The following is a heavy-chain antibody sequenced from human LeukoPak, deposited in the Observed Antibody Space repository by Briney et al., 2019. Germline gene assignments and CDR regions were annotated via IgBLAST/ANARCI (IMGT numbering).Heavy chain of an antibody. V-gene: IGHV3-23*01. J-gene: IGHJ4*02. CDR2: ISGSRVSDGNT. D-gene: IGHD3-3*01. Sequence: GGSLRLSCAASGFTFGSFALSWVRQAPGKGLEWVSSISGSRVSDGNTYYADPVKGRFTISRDNSKNTLSLQMNSLRAEDTAVYYCAKPYDFWSGTMNFDYWGQGTLVTVSS. CDR1: GFTFGSFA. CDR3: AKPYDFWSGTMNFDY.